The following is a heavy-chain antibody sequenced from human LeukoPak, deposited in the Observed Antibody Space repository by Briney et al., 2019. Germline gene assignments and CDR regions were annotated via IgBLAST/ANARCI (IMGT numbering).Heavy chain of an antibody. CDR1: GGSISSYY. CDR3: ARHGVRGIVVVPAATANYYYGMDV. J-gene: IGHJ6*02. D-gene: IGHD2-2*01. V-gene: IGHV4-59*08. Sequence: SETLSLTCTVSGGSISSYYWSWIRQPPGKGLEWIGYIYYSGSATYNPSPKSRVTISVDTSKNQFSLKLSSVTAADTAVYYCARHGVRGIVVVPAATANYYYGMDVWGQGTTVTVSS. CDR2: IYYSGSA.